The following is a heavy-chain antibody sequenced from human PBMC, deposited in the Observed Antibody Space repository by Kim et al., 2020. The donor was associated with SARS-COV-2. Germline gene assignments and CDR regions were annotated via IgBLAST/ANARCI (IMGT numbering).Heavy chain of an antibody. CDR1: GFTFSSYS. D-gene: IGHD3-22*01. CDR3: ARSYDSSGSGAFDI. CDR2: ISSSSSTI. Sequence: GGSLRLSCAASGFTFSSYSMNWVRQAPGKGLEWVSYISSSSSTIYYADSVKGRFTISRDNAKNSLYLQMNSLRDEDTAVYYCARSYDSSGSGAFDIWGQGTMVTVSS. J-gene: IGHJ3*02. V-gene: IGHV3-48*02.